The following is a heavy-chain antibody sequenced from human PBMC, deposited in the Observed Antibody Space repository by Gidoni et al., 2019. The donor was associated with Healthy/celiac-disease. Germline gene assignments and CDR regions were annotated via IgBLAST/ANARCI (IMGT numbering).Heavy chain of an antibody. V-gene: IGHV4-59*01. J-gene: IGHJ2*01. CDR2: IYYSGST. D-gene: IGHD5-18*01. Sequence: QVQLQESGPGLVTPSETLSLTCPVSVGSLSSSYWSWIRQPPGKGLEWIGYIYYSGSTNYNPSLKSRVTISVDTSKNQFSLKLSSVTAADTAVYYCASTDTAMVDWYFDLWGRGTLVTVSS. CDR3: ASTDTAMVDWYFDL. CDR1: VGSLSSSY.